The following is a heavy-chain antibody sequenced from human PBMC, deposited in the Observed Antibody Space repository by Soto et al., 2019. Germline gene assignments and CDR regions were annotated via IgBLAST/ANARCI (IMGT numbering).Heavy chain of an antibody. CDR2: VYYSGSL. CDR1: SDSLTITSHY. V-gene: IGHV4-39*01. Sequence: SETLSLTCIVSSDSLTITSHYWGWVRQPPGKGLEWIGNVYYSGSLYFNPSLKGRATISLDTSKNQLTLTLTSVTAADTAVYYCASEKIVGRSPYYFDNRGQGALVTVSS. D-gene: IGHD1-26*01. J-gene: IGHJ4*02. CDR3: ASEKIVGRSPYYFDN.